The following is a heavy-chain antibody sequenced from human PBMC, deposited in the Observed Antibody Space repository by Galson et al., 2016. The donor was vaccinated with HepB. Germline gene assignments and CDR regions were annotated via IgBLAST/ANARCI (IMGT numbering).Heavy chain of an antibody. CDR1: GGSISSGDYY. Sequence: TLSLTCTVSGGSISSGDYYWSWIRQPPGKGLEWIGYIYYSGSTNYNPSLKSRVTISVDTSKNQFSLKLSSVTAADTAVYYCARGDDILTGTYYFDYWGQGTLVTVSS. D-gene: IGHD3-9*01. V-gene: IGHV4-30-4*01. CDR2: IYYSGST. J-gene: IGHJ4*02. CDR3: ARGDDILTGTYYFDY.